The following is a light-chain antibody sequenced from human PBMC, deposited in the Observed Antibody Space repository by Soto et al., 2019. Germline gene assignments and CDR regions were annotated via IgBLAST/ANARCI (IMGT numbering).Light chain of an antibody. Sequence: EICLTQSPKTLSLSPGARATLSCRASQSVSSSYLAWCQQKPGQAPRLLIYGASSRATGIPDRFSGSGSGTDFTLTIDSLQSEDFVVYYCLQYDGWPLTFGQGTRLEIK. J-gene: IGKJ5*01. CDR2: GAS. CDR3: LQYDGWPLT. CDR1: QSVSSSY. V-gene: IGKV3-20*01.